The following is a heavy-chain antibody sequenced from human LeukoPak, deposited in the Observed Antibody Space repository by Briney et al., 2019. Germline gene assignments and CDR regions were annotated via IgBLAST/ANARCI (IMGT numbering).Heavy chain of an antibody. V-gene: IGHV3-30*07. J-gene: IGHJ4*02. Sequence: AGGSLRLSCAASGFTFSSYAMHWVRQAPGKGLEWVAVISYDGSNKYYADSVKGRFTISRDNSKNTLYLQMNSLRAEDTAVYYCAKSLVATPRPSYWGQGTLVTVSS. D-gene: IGHD5-12*01. CDR1: GFTFSSYA. CDR2: ISYDGSNK. CDR3: AKSLVATPRPSY.